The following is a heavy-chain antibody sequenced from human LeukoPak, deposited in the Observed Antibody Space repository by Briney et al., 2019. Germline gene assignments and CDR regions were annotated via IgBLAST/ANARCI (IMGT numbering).Heavy chain of an antibody. V-gene: IGHV4-59*08. D-gene: IGHD6-13*01. CDR2: IYYSGST. Sequence: SETLSLTCTVSGGSISSYYWSWIRQPPGMGLEWIGYIYYSGSTNYNPSLKSRVTISVDTSKNQFSLKLSSVTAADTAVYYCARSGSSWYHPVDYWGQGTLVTVSS. CDR1: GGSISSYY. J-gene: IGHJ4*02. CDR3: ARSGSSWYHPVDY.